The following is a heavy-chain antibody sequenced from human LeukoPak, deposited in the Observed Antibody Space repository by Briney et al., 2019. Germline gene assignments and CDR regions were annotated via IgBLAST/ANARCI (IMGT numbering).Heavy chain of an antibody. D-gene: IGHD6-19*01. CDR2: ISGSGGST. CDR3: AKLGVAGHDY. J-gene: IGHJ4*02. CDR1: GFTFSSYA. V-gene: IGHV3-23*01. Sequence: GGSLRLSCAASGFTFSSYAMSWVRQAPGKGLEWVSAISGSGGSTYYADYVKGRFTISRDNSKNTLYLQMNSLRAEGTAVYYCAKLGVAGHDYWGQGTLVTVSS.